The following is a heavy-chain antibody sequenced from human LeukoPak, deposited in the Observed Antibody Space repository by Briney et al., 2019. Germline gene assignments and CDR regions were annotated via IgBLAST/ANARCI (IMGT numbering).Heavy chain of an antibody. Sequence: PGGSLRLSCAASGFTFSSYAMSWVRQAPGKGLEWVSAISGSGGSTYYADSVKGRFTISRDNSKNTLYLQMNSLRAEDTAVNYCAKTTIFGVVSNFDYWGQGTLVTVSS. J-gene: IGHJ4*02. CDR2: ISGSGGST. V-gene: IGHV3-23*01. D-gene: IGHD3-3*01. CDR3: AKTTIFGVVSNFDY. CDR1: GFTFSSYA.